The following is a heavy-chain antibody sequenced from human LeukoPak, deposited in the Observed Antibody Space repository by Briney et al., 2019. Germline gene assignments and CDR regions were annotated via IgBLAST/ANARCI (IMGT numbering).Heavy chain of an antibody. Sequence: ASVKVSCKASGYTFTGYYMHWVRQAPGQGLEWMGWINPNSGGTNYAQKFQGRVTMTRDTSISTAYMELSRLRSDDTAVYYCARGDYGDYPYGMDVWGQGTTVTVSS. CDR3: ARGDYGDYPYGMDV. J-gene: IGHJ6*02. CDR2: INPNSGGT. V-gene: IGHV1-2*02. CDR1: GYTFTGYY. D-gene: IGHD4-17*01.